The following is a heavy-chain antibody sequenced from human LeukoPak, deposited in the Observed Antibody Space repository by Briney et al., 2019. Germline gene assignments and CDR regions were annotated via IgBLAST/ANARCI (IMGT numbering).Heavy chain of an antibody. CDR3: ARGPTLIGVAGTWPLDY. D-gene: IGHD6-19*01. J-gene: IGHJ4*02. CDR1: GFIFSDYS. V-gene: IGHV3-21*06. Sequence: GGSLRLSCTASGFIFSDYSIHWVRQAPGKGLEWVSSISTGSTYKYFADSVKGRFTISRDNAKNSLYLQMNSLRAEDSAVCYCARGPTLIGVAGTWPLDYWGQGTLVTVSS. CDR2: ISTGSTYK.